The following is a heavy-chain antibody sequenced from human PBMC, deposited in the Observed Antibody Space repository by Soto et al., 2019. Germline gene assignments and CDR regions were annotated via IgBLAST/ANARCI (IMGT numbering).Heavy chain of an antibody. CDR1: GFSLSTTGVG. Sequence: QITLKESGPTLLKPTQALALTCTFSGFSLSTTGVGVGWIRQPPGKALEWLVFIYWDDDKRYSPSLKSRLTITKDTSKNQVVLTMTNMDPVDTAMYYCAHRGKYDTCWDGGYFNYWSQGTLVTVSS. CDR3: AHRGKYDTCWDGGYFNY. J-gene: IGHJ4*02. V-gene: IGHV2-5*02. CDR2: IYWDDDK. D-gene: IGHD1-26*01.